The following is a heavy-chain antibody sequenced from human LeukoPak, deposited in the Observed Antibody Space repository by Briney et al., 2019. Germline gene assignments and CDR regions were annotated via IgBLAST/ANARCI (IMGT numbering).Heavy chain of an antibody. CDR3: ARDIEEGRGDLRPGFDS. J-gene: IGHJ4*02. CDR2: IWYDGGNK. CDR1: GFTFSSYG. V-gene: IGHV3-33*01. D-gene: IGHD1-14*01. Sequence: PGGALRLSCAASGFTFSSYGMHWVRQAPGKGLEWVALIWYDGGNKYYADSVTSRFTISSDNSKNTLYLQMNSLTAEDTAVYYCARDIEEGRGDLRPGFDSWGQGTLVTVSS.